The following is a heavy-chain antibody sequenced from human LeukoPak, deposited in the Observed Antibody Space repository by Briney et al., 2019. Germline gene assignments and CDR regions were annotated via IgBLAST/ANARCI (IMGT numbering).Heavy chain of an antibody. Sequence: GASVKVSCKASGGTFSSYAISWARQAPGQGLEWMGGIIPIFGTANYAQKFQGRVTITADESTSTAYMELSSLRSEDTAVYYCARGSLWFGELLYNYYGVDVWGKGTTVTVSS. CDR2: IIPIFGTA. D-gene: IGHD3-10*01. J-gene: IGHJ6*04. CDR3: ARGSLWFGELLYNYYGVDV. V-gene: IGHV1-69*13. CDR1: GGTFSSYA.